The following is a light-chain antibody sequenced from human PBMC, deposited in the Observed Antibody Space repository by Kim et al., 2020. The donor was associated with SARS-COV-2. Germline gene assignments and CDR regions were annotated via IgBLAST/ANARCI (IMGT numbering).Light chain of an antibody. V-gene: IGKV1-39*01. CDR1: QSISSY. CDR2: AAS. CDR3: QQYYNTPYT. J-gene: IGKJ2*01. Sequence: DIQMTQSPSSLSASVGDRVTITCQASQSISSYLNWYQQKPGKAPKLLIYAASSLQRGVPSRFSGSGSGTDFTFTISSLQPEDIATYYCQQYYNTPYTFGQGTKLEIK.